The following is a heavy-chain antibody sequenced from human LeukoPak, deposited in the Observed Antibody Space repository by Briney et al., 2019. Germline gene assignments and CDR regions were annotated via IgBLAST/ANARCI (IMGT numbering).Heavy chain of an antibody. Sequence: GGSLRLSCVASGFPFSSYTLSWVRQAPGKGLEWVSAISGSGGSTYYADSVKGRFTISRDNSKNTLYLQMNSLRAEDTAVYYCAKVAWDSLDHEYFQHWGQGTLVTVSS. CDR3: AKVAWDSLDHEYFQH. CDR2: ISGSGGST. CDR1: GFPFSSYT. J-gene: IGHJ1*01. V-gene: IGHV3-23*01. D-gene: IGHD3-22*01.